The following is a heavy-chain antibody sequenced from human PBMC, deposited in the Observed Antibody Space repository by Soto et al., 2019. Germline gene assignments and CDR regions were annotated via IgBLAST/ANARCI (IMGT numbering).Heavy chain of an antibody. J-gene: IGHJ6*02. CDR2: ISYDGSNK. V-gene: IGHV3-30-3*01. CDR1: GFTFSSYA. D-gene: IGHD3-3*01. Sequence: PGGSLRLSCAASGFTFSSYAMHWVRQAPGKGLEWVAVISYDGSNKYYADSVKGRFTISRDNSKNTLYLQMNSLRAEDTAVYYCARDRSGYPPRLGLYYYYGMDVWGQGTTVTVSS. CDR3: ARDRSGYPPRLGLYYYYGMDV.